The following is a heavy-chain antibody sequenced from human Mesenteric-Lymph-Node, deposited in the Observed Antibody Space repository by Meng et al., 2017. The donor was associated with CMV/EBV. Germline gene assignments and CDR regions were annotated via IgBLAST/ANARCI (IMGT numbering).Heavy chain of an antibody. CDR1: GGSISSSNW. CDR3: ARDSGFSSSQYYFDY. Sequence: SETLSLTCAVSGGSISSSNWWSWIRQPPGKGLEWIGYVYYSGSANYNPSLKSRVTISVDTSKIQFSLKLTSVTAADTAVYYCARDSGFSSSQYYFDYWGQGTLVTVSS. CDR2: VYYSGSA. J-gene: IGHJ4*02. V-gene: IGHV4-61*01. D-gene: IGHD6-13*01.